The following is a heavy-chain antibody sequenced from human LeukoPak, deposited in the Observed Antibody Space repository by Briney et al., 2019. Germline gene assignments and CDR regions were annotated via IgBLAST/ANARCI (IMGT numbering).Heavy chain of an antibody. CDR2: MNPNSGNT. V-gene: IGHV1-8*01. CDR1: GYTFTSYD. CDR3: ARLISQIYDFWSGYYYYMDV. D-gene: IGHD3-3*01. Sequence: ASVKVSCKASGYTFTSYDINWVRQATGQGLERMGWMNPNSGNTGYAQKFQGRVTMTGNTSISTAYMELSSLRSEDTAVYYCARLISQIYDFWSGYYYYMDVWGKGTTVTVSS. J-gene: IGHJ6*03.